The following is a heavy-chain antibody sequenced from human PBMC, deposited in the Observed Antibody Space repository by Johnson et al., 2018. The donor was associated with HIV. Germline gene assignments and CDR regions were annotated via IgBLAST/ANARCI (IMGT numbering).Heavy chain of an antibody. V-gene: IGHV3-30-3*01. CDR3: GRDSTPWGGDYVGYGFDI. CDR2: ISYDGSNK. Sequence: QVQLVESGGGVVQPGRSLRLSCAASGFTFSSYAMHWVRQAPGKGLEWVAVISYDGSNKYYADSVKGRFTISRDNSKNTLYLQMNSLRAEDTAVYYCGRDSTPWGGDYVGYGFDIWGQGTMVIVSS. D-gene: IGHD4-17*01. J-gene: IGHJ3*02. CDR1: GFTFSSYA.